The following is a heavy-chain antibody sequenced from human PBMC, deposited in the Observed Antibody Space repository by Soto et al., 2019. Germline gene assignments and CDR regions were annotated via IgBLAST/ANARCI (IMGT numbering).Heavy chain of an antibody. CDR2: IYYSGST. J-gene: IGHJ4*02. D-gene: IGHD3-10*01. CDR1: GGSISSGDYY. V-gene: IGHV4-30-4*01. CDR3: ARVRERRITMVRGVMPLFDY. Sequence: SETLSLTCTVSGGSISSGDYYWSCIRQPPGKGLEWIGYIYYSGSTYYNPSLKSRVTISVDTSKNQFSLKLSSVTAADTAVYYCARVRERRITMVRGVMPLFDYWGQGTLVTVSS.